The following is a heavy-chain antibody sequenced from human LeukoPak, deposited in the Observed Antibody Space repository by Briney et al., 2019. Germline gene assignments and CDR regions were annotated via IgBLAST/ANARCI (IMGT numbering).Heavy chain of an antibody. Sequence: ASVKVSCKASGYTFTGYYMHWVRQAPGQGLEWMGWINPNSGGTNYAQKFQGRVTMTRDTSISTAYMELSRLRSDDTAVYYCARDTYYYGSGSYRLFDYWGQGTLVTVSS. V-gene: IGHV1-2*02. J-gene: IGHJ4*02. CDR3: ARDTYYYGSGSYRLFDY. D-gene: IGHD3-10*01. CDR2: INPNSGGT. CDR1: GYTFTGYY.